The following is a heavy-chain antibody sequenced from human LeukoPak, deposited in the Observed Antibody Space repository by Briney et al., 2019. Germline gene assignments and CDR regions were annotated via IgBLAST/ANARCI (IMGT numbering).Heavy chain of an antibody. CDR2: INPSGGST. Sequence: ASVKVSCKASGYTFTSYYMHWVRQAPGQGLEWMGVINPSGGSTSYAQKFQGRVTMTSDTSTSTAYIELSSLRSEDTAAYYCARDWRTDFAFDIWGQGTMVTVSS. V-gene: IGHV1-46*01. CDR1: GYTFTSYY. J-gene: IGHJ3*02. CDR3: ARDWRTDFAFDI.